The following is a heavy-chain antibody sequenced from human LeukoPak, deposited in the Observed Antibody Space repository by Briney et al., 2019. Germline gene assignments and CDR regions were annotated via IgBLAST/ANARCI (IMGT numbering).Heavy chain of an antibody. D-gene: IGHD2-15*01. V-gene: IGHV3-23*01. CDR3: ALFVVSHGGFDY. Sequence: GGSLRLSCEASGFTLSTFAMIWVRQPPGKGLEWVSAISGSGGSTYYADSVKGRFTISRDNSKNTLYLQMNSLRAEDTAVYYCALFVVSHGGFDYWGQGTLVTVSS. CDR1: GFTLSTFA. J-gene: IGHJ4*02. CDR2: ISGSGGST.